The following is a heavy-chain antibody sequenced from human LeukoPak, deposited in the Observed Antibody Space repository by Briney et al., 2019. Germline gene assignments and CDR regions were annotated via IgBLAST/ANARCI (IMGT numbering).Heavy chain of an antibody. CDR2: IYYSGTT. J-gene: IGHJ5*02. V-gene: IGHV4-39*02. CDR3: ASSTWYPNWFDP. Sequence: SETLSLTCTVSSGSISSGSFYWGWIRQPPGKGLEWIGNIYYSGTTYYNPSLKSRVTISVDTSKNHFSLKLSSVTATDTAVYYCASSTWYPNWFDPWGQGILVTVSS. CDR1: SGSISSGSFY. D-gene: IGHD6-13*01.